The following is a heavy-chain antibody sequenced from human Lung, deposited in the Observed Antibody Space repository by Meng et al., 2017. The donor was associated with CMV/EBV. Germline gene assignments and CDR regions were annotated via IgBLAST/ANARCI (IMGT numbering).Heavy chain of an antibody. CDR3: LRRSGGSV. CDR2: IPHRGSS. CDR1: GASITNHNW. D-gene: IGHD3-10*01. V-gene: IGHV4-4*02. J-gene: IGHJ1*01. Sequence: QVQLRDAGPALVKPSETLSFTCAVSGASITNHNWWAWVRQPPGKGLEWIGEIPHRGSSAYNPSLKSRVSMSIDKSKNQFSLKLTSVTAADTAVYHCLRRSGGSVWGQGTLVTVSS.